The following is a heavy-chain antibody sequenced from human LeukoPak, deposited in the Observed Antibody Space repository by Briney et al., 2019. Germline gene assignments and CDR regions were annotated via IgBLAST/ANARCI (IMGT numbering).Heavy chain of an antibody. J-gene: IGHJ4*02. CDR3: AKAPSAYNTRFDY. Sequence: GGSLRLSCAASGFTFSSYAVSWVRQAPGKGLEWVSTISGSGSSTYYADSVKGRFTISRDSSKNTLYLQINSLRPEDTAVYYCAKAPSAYNTRFDYWGQGTLVTVSS. D-gene: IGHD5-24*01. CDR2: ISGSGSST. CDR1: GFTFSSYA. V-gene: IGHV3-23*01.